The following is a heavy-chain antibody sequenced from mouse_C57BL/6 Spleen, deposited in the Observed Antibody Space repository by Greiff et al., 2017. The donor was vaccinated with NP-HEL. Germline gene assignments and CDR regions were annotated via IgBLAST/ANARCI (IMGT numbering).Heavy chain of an antibody. CDR2: ISDGGSCT. CDR3: ARGRVNYYGSSFAWFAY. Sequence: EVQRVESGGGLVKPGGSLKLSCAASGFTFSSYAMSWVRQTPEKRLEWVATISDGGSCTYYPDNVKGRFTISRDNAKNNLYLQMSHLKSEDTAMYYCARGRVNYYGSSFAWFAYWGQGTLVTVSA. D-gene: IGHD1-1*01. J-gene: IGHJ3*01. V-gene: IGHV5-4*01. CDR1: GFTFSSYA.